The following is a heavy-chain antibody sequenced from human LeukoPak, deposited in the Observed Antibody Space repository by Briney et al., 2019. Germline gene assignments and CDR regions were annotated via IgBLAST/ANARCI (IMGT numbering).Heavy chain of an antibody. V-gene: IGHV1-69*02. J-gene: IGHJ4*02. D-gene: IGHD1-26*01. CDR3: ARALLPDLVGAPRAWTDY. Sequence: ASVKVSCKASGGTFSSYTISWVRQAPGQGLEWMGRIIPILGIANYAQKFQGRVTITADKSTSTAYMELSSLRSEDTAVYYCARALLPDLVGAPRAWTDYWGQGTLVTVSS. CDR1: GGTFSSYT. CDR2: IIPILGIA.